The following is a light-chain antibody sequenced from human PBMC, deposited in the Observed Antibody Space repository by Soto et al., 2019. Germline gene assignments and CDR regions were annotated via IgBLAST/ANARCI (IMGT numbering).Light chain of an antibody. CDR1: ESVSTN. CDR2: DAS. Sequence: ERVVTQSPATLSVSPGEGATLSCRASESVSTNLAWYQQKPGQAPRLLIYDASNRATGIPARFSGSGSGTDFTLTISSLEPEDFAVYYCQQRSNWPPTFGGGTKVDIK. J-gene: IGKJ4*01. CDR3: QQRSNWPPT. V-gene: IGKV3-11*01.